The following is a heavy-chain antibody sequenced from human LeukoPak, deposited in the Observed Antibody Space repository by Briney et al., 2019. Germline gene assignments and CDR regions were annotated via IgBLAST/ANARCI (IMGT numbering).Heavy chain of an antibody. CDR1: GFTFSTYS. J-gene: IGHJ5*02. Sequence: GGSLRLSCAASGFTFSTYSMNWVRQAPGKGLERVANIKRDGSEKYHVDSVKGRFTISRDNAKNSLYLQMNSLRAEDTAVYYCASRGGYCSSSSCYNWFDPWGQGTLVTVSS. CDR2: IKRDGSEK. D-gene: IGHD2-2*01. V-gene: IGHV3-7*01. CDR3: ASRGGYCSSSSCYNWFDP.